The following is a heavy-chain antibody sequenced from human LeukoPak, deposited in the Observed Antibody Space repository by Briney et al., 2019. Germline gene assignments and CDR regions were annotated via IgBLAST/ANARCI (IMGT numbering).Heavy chain of an antibody. Sequence: PGGSLRLSCAASGFTFDDYGMSWVRHAPGKGLEWVSGINWNGGSTGYADSVKGRFTISRDNAKNSLYLQMNSLRAEDTAVYYCARDHYYDSSGYYYGWGQGTLVTVSS. V-gene: IGHV3-20*04. CDR2: INWNGGST. CDR1: GFTFDDYG. D-gene: IGHD3-22*01. J-gene: IGHJ4*02. CDR3: ARDHYYDSSGYYYG.